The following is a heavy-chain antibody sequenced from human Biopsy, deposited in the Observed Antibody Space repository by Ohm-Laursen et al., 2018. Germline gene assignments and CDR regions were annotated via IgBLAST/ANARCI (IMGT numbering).Heavy chain of an antibody. V-gene: IGHV4-34*01. CDR2: INHRGST. D-gene: IGHD6-19*01. J-gene: IGHJ3*02. CDR1: GGSFSGYY. CDR3: AKHGSGWTGDDALHI. Sequence: SETLSLTCAVYGGSFSGYYWSWIRQPPGKGLEWIGEINHRGSTNYNPSLKSRVTISVDTSKNQFSLKVTSVTAADTAVYYCAKHGSGWTGDDALHIWGQGTMVTVSS.